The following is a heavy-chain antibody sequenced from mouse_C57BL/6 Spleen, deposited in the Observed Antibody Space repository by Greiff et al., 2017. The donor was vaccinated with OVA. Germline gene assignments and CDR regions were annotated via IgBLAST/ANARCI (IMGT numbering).Heavy chain of an antibody. CDR1: GYSITSGYY. Sequence: VQLKESGPGLVKPSQSLSLTCSVTGYSITSGYYWNWIRQFPGNKLEWMGYISYDGSNNYNPSLKNRISITRDTSKNQFFLKLNSVTTEDTATYYCARGGLYDGYYDWYFDVWGTGTTVTVSS. V-gene: IGHV3-6*01. D-gene: IGHD2-3*01. J-gene: IGHJ1*03. CDR2: ISYDGSN. CDR3: ARGGLYDGYYDWYFDV.